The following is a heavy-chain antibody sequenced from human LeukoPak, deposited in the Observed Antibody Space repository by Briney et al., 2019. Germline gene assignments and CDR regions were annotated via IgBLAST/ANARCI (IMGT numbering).Heavy chain of an antibody. Sequence: SETLSLTCTVSGGSISSYYWSWIRQPAGKGLEWIGRIYTSGSTNYNPSLKSRVTMSVDTSKNQFSLKLSSVTAADTAVYYCARERRSPVMSPRYCGGDCYSGRYFDLWGRGTLVTVSS. J-gene: IGHJ2*01. D-gene: IGHD2-21*02. CDR1: GGSISSYY. CDR2: IYTSGST. CDR3: ARERRSPVMSPRYCGGDCYSGRYFDL. V-gene: IGHV4-4*07.